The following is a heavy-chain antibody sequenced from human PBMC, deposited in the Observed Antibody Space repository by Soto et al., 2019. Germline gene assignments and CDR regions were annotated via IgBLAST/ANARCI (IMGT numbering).Heavy chain of an antibody. Sequence: PSQPLSLTCAISGDIVSSNSAAWNCISQSPSRGLEWLGRTYYRSKWYNDYAVSVKSRITINPDTSKNQFSLQLNSVTPEDTAVYYCVHQLLHNWFDPWGQGTLVTVSS. CDR3: VHQLLHNWFDP. CDR1: GDIVSSNSAA. J-gene: IGHJ5*02. V-gene: IGHV6-1*01. D-gene: IGHD2-2*01. CDR2: TYYRSKWYN.